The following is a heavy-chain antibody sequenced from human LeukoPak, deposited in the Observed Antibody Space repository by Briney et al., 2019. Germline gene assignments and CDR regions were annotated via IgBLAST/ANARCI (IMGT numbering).Heavy chain of an antibody. CDR2: IYYSGST. J-gene: IGHJ4*02. V-gene: IGHV4-39*01. D-gene: IGHD3-3*01. Sequence: SETLSLTCTVSGGSISSSSYYWGWIRQPPGKGLEWIGSIYYSGSTYYNPSLKSRVTISVDTSKNQFSLKLNSVTAVDTAVYYCARHDVTIFGVVSATHFDYWGQGTLVTVSS. CDR1: GGSISSSSYY. CDR3: ARHDVTIFGVVSATHFDY.